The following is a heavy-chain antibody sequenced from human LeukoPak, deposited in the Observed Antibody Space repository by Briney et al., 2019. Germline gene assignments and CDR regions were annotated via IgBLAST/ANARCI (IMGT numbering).Heavy chain of an antibody. D-gene: IGHD2-2*01. J-gene: IGHJ4*02. CDR2: IPHDGSNK. V-gene: IGHV3-30*04. CDR1: GFTFSSYA. Sequence: GGSLRLSCAASGFTFSSYAMHWVRQAPGKGLEWVAFIPHDGSNKYYADSVKGRFTISRDNSRNTLYLQMNSLRAEDTAVYYCPFANMYQLLRHVDYWGQGTLVTVSS. CDR3: PFANMYQLLRHVDY.